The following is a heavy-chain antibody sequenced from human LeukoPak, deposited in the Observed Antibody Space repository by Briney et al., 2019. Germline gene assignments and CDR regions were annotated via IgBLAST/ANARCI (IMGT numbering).Heavy chain of an antibody. Sequence: GGSLRLSCAASGFTFSSYAINWVRQAPGKGLEWVSVISGSGGSTYYADSVKGRFTISRDNSKNTLYLQMNSLRAEDTAVYYCAKDRYLDYGDFFDYWGQGTLVTVSS. CDR3: AKDRYLDYGDFFDY. CDR2: ISGSGGST. V-gene: IGHV3-23*01. CDR1: GFTFSSYA. D-gene: IGHD4-17*01. J-gene: IGHJ4*02.